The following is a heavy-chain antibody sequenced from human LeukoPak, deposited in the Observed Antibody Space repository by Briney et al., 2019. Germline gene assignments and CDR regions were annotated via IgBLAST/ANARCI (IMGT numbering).Heavy chain of an antibody. CDR2: ISGSGGST. CDR3: AKDGTMVRGVIRYYYYYYMDV. D-gene: IGHD3-10*01. V-gene: IGHV3-23*01. CDR1: GFTFSSYA. J-gene: IGHJ6*03. Sequence: GGSLRLSCAASGFTFSSYAMSWVRQAPGKGLEWVSAISGSGGSTDYADSVKGRLTISRDNSKNTLYLQMNSLRAEDTAVYYCAKDGTMVRGVIRYYYYYYMDVWGKGTTVTISS.